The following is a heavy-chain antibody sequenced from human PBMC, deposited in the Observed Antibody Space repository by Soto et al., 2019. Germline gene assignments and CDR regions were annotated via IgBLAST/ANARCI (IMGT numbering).Heavy chain of an antibody. V-gene: IGHV1-8*01. CDR2: MNPNSANT. Sequence: ASVKVSCKASGYTFTSYDINWVRQATGQGLEWIGWMNPNSANTGYAQKFQGRVTMTRNTSISTAYMELSSLRSEDTAMYYCARSYSSSWSDNLEPTKNYYGMDVWAKGPRSPSP. J-gene: IGHJ6*02. CDR3: ARSYSSSWSDNLEPTKNYYGMDV. CDR1: GYTFTSYD. D-gene: IGHD6-13*01.